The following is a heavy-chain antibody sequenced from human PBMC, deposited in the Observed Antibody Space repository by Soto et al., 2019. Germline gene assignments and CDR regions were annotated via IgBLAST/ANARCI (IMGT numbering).Heavy chain of an antibody. CDR3: ARAEHYDTSGYWK. CDR1: GFTFSDYY. D-gene: IGHD3-22*01. J-gene: IGHJ4*02. CDR2: ITSSSSYT. Sequence: QVQLVESGGGLVKPGGSLRLSCAASGFTFSDYYMSWIRQAPGKGLEWVSYITSSSSYTIYADSVRGRFTISRDNAKNSLFLQMTSLRAEDTAVYYCARAEHYDTSGYWKWGQGTLVTVSS. V-gene: IGHV3-11*05.